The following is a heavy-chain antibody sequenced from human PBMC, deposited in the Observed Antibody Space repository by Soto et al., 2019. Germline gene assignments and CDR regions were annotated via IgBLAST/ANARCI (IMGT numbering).Heavy chain of an antibody. V-gene: IGHV4-59*01. Sequence: SETLSLTCTVSGGSISGYLWSWTRQSPGNGLEWIGLIDYSGSTKYNPSLKSRLTISVDTSQNQFSLRLTSVTTADTAVYYCAKDRIFDTRAPNFWGQGTLVTVSS. CDR3: AKDRIFDTRAPNF. D-gene: IGHD3-22*01. CDR1: GGSISGYL. CDR2: IDYSGST. J-gene: IGHJ4*02.